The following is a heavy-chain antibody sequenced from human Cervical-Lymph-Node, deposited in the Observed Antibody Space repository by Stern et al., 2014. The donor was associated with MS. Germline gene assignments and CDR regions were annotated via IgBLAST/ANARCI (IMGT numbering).Heavy chain of an antibody. CDR3: ARGTGGGADNYYYGMDL. Sequence: VQLVQSGGGVVQPGRSLTLSCAASGFSFSSFAMHWVRQAPGMGLDWVAVISYDETTKHFADSVKGRFTISRDNSKNTLYLQMNGLRPEDTAVFYCARGTGGGADNYYYGMDLWGQGTTVTGSS. J-gene: IGHJ6*02. CDR2: ISYDETTK. D-gene: IGHD3-16*01. V-gene: IGHV3-30*04. CDR1: GFSFSSFA.